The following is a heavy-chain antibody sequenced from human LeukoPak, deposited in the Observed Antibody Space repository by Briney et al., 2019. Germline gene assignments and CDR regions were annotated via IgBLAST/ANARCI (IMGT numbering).Heavy chain of an antibody. CDR2: IHTSGST. Sequence: WETLSLTCTVSGGSIIGYYWSWMRQPAGKGLEYIGRIHTSGSTNYNPSLKSRVTMSVDTSKNQFSLKLTSVTAADTAVYYCARDGGYTSHDYWGQGTLVTVSS. D-gene: IGHD6-19*01. CDR1: GGSIIGYY. V-gene: IGHV4-4*07. J-gene: IGHJ4*02. CDR3: ARDGGYTSHDY.